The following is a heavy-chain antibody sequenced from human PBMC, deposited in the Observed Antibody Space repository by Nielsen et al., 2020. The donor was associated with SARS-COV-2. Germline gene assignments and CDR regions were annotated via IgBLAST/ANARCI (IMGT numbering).Heavy chain of an antibody. CDR3: AREVTMVRGVIEDY. CDR1: GGTFSSYA. CDR2: IIPIFGTA. J-gene: IGHJ4*02. Sequence: SVKVSCKASGGTFSSYAISWVRQAPGQGLEWMGGIIPIFGTANYAQKFQGRVTITADESTSTAYMELGSLRSEDTAVYYCAREVTMVRGVIEDYWGQGTLVTVSS. D-gene: IGHD3-10*01. V-gene: IGHV1-69*13.